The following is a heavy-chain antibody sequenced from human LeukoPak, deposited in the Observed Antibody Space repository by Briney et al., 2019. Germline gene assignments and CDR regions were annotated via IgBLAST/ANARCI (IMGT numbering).Heavy chain of an antibody. J-gene: IGHJ6*02. Sequence: MASQTLSLTCTVSGGSISSGDYYWSWIRQPPGKGLEWIGYIYYSGSTYYNPSLKSRVTISVDTSKNQFSLKLSSVTAADTAAYYCARAPAATVTTGYYYYGMDVWGQGTTVTVSS. CDR1: GGSISSGDYY. V-gene: IGHV4-30-4*01. CDR2: IYYSGST. D-gene: IGHD4-17*01. CDR3: ARAPAATVTTGYYYYGMDV.